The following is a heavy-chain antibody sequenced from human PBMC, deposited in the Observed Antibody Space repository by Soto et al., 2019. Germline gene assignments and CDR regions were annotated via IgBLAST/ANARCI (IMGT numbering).Heavy chain of an antibody. CDR2: ISYDRSNK. CDR3: AKVGHALRYFDWLPVDY. J-gene: IGHJ4*02. V-gene: IGHV3-30*18. D-gene: IGHD3-9*01. Sequence: QVQLVESGGGVVQPGRSLRLSCAASGFTFSSYGMHWVRQAPGKGLEWVAVISYDRSNKYYADSVKGSFTISRYNSKNPRYLKMNSLRAEDTAVYYCAKVGHALRYFDWLPVDYWGQGTLVTVSS. CDR1: GFTFSSYG.